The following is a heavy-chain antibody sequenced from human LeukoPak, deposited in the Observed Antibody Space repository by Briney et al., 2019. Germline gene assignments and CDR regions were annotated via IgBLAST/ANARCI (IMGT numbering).Heavy chain of an antibody. CDR2: FDPEDGET. CDR3: ATTKYYYGSKGFDP. Sequence: ASEKVSCKVSGYTLTELSMHWVRQAPGKGLEWMGGFDPEDGETIYAQKFQGRVTMTEDTSTDTAYMELSSLRSEDTAVYYCATTKYYYGSKGFDPWGQGTLVTVSS. V-gene: IGHV1-24*01. D-gene: IGHD3-10*01. J-gene: IGHJ5*02. CDR1: GYTLTELS.